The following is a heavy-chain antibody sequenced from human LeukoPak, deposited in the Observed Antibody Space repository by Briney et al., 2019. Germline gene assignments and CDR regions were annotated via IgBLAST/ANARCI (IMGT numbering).Heavy chain of an antibody. CDR3: ARRGIGWELRGRSSNYMDV. J-gene: IGHJ6*03. CDR1: GYTFTSYG. CDR2: ISAYNGNT. D-gene: IGHD1-26*01. V-gene: IGHV1-18*01. Sequence: ASVKVSCKASGYTFTSYGISWVRQAPGQGLEWMGWISAYNGNTNYAQKLQGRVTMTTDTSTSTAYMELRSLRSEDTAVYYCARRGIGWELRGRSSNYMDVWGKGTTVTVSS.